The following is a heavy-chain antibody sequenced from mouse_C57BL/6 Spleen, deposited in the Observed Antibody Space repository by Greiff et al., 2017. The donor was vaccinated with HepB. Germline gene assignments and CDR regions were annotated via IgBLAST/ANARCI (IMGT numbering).Heavy chain of an antibody. CDR2: ILPGGGST. CDR1: GYTFTGYW. Sequence: QVQLQQSGAELMKPGASVKLSCKATGYTFTGYWIEWVKQRPGHGLEWIGEILPGGGSTNYNEKFKGKATLTADTSSNTAYMQLSSLTTEDSAVYYCARFETNCDAMDYWGQGTSVTVSS. D-gene: IGHD4-1*01. CDR3: ARFETNCDAMDY. J-gene: IGHJ4*01. V-gene: IGHV1-9*01.